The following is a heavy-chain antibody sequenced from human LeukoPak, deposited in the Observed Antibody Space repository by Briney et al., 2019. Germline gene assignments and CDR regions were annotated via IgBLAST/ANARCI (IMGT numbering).Heavy chain of an antibody. J-gene: IGHJ4*02. CDR2: INYSGST. CDR3: ARESIAAYYFFDY. D-gene: IGHD6-6*01. CDR1: GGSFSGYY. V-gene: IGHV4-34*01. Sequence: QSSETLSLTCAVYGGSFSGYYWTWIRQPPGKGLEWIGEINYSGSTNYNPSLKSRVTISVDTSKNQFSLKLSSVTAADTAVYYCARESIAAYYFFDYWGQGTLVTVSS.